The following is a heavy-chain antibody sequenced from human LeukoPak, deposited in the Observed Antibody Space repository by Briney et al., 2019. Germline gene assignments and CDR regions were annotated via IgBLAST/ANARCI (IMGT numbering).Heavy chain of an antibody. V-gene: IGHV4-4*09. D-gene: IGHD6-13*01. CDR1: GGSISGDY. CDR3: ARLAGGSWPTWFGP. CDR2: IYVSGST. Sequence: SETLSLTCTVSGGSISGDYWAWIRQAPGKGLEWIGHIYVSGSTYYNPSLKSRVSISEDTSKNHIPLRLTSVTAADTAVCYCARLAGGSWPTWFGPWGQGILVTVSS. J-gene: IGHJ5*02.